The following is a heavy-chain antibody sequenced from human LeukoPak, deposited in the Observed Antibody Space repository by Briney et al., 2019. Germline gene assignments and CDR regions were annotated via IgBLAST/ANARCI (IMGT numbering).Heavy chain of an antibody. CDR1: GGSFSGYY. Sequence: SETLSLTCAVYGGSFSGYYWSWIRQPPGKGPEWIGEINHSGSTNYNPSLKSRVTISVDTSKNQFSLKLSSVTAADTAVYYCARGEEEAAAVWWFDPWGQGTLVTVSS. V-gene: IGHV4-34*01. J-gene: IGHJ5*02. CDR2: INHSGST. CDR3: ARGEEEAAAVWWFDP. D-gene: IGHD6-13*01.